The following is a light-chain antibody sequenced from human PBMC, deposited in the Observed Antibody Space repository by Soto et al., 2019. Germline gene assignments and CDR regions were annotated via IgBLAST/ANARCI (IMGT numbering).Light chain of an antibody. J-gene: IGKJ2*01. CDR2: KTS. Sequence: DVVVTQTPLSSPVTLGQPASISCSSSQSLVHRDGNTYLNWLQQRPGQPPRLLIYKTSTRFSGVPDRFSGSGAGTDFTLRISRVEAEDVGMYYCMQSTHTHHTFGQGTKLEIK. CDR3: MQSTHTHHT. V-gene: IGKV2-24*01. CDR1: QSLVHRDGNTY.